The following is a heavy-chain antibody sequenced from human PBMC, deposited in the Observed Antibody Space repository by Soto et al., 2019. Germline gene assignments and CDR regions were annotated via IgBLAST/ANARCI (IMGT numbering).Heavy chain of an antibody. V-gene: IGHV3-15*07. J-gene: IGHJ5*02. CDR3: ATDRSAYKLQLRYNWFDP. Sequence: EAQLVESGGGLVEPGGSLRLSCAASGFTLSTAWMHWVRQAPGRGLEWVGRIKSKTAGGTTDYAAPVRGRFSISRDDSKNMLYLDMNGLKTEDTAVYCCATDRSAYKLQLRYNWFDPWGQGTLVTVSS. CDR2: IKSKTAGGTT. CDR1: GFTLSTAW. D-gene: IGHD1-7*01.